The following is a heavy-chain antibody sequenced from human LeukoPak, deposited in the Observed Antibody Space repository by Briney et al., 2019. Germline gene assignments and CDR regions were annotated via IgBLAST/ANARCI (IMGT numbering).Heavy chain of an antibody. Sequence: MPSETLSLTCTVSGGSINRSGYYWNWIRQHPGKGLEWIGYNYYSGSNYYNPSIKSRVTISVDMSKNQFSLKLSSVTAADTAVYYCARESITIFGVAPTPYFDYWGQGTLVTVSS. V-gene: IGHV4-31*03. J-gene: IGHJ4*02. CDR1: GGSINRSGYY. CDR2: NYYSGSN. CDR3: ARESITIFGVAPTPYFDY. D-gene: IGHD3-3*01.